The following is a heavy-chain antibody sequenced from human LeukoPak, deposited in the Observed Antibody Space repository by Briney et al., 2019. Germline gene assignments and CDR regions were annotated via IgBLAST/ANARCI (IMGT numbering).Heavy chain of an antibody. J-gene: IGHJ4*02. V-gene: IGHV4-59*01. CDR1: VGSISSYY. Sequence: SETLSLTCTVSVGSISSYYWSWIRQPPGKGLEWIGYIYYSGSTNYNPSLKSRVTISVDTSKNQFSLKLSSVTAADTAVYYCARGDYADYWGQGTLVTVSS. CDR3: ARGDYADY. CDR2: IYYSGST.